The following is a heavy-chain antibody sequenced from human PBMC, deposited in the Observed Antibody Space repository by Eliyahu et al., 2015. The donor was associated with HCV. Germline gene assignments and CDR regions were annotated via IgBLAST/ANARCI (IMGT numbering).Heavy chain of an antibody. Sequence: QVQLVESGGGVVQPGRSLRLSCAASGFTFSXYGXHWVRRXPGKGLEWVAVISYDGXNKYYADSVKGRFTISRDNSKNTLYLQMNSLRAEDTAVYYCAKDSDCSGGSCYISPYYYYYYGMDVWGQGTTVTVSS. CDR1: GFTFSXYG. CDR3: AKDSDCSGGSCYISPYYYYYYGMDV. J-gene: IGHJ6*02. CDR2: ISYDGXNK. V-gene: IGHV3-30*18. D-gene: IGHD2-15*01.